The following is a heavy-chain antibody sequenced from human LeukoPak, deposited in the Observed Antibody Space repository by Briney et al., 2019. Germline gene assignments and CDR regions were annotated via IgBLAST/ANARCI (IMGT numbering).Heavy chain of an antibody. J-gene: IGHJ3*01. CDR3: ARAGYCGDAGRRGGSAFDV. D-gene: IGHD2-21*01. Sequence: ASVKVSCKTSGYTFSNYDIYWVRQAPGQGLECMGWISAYSGDTRYAQILQGRFTVTTDTSTSTAYMELRSLTYDDTAVYYCARAGYCGDAGRRGGSAFDVWGQGTMVTVSS. CDR2: ISAYSGDT. CDR1: GYTFSNYD. V-gene: IGHV1-18*01.